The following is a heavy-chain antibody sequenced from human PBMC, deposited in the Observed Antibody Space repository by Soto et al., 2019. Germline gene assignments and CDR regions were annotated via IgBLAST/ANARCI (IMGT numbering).Heavy chain of an antibody. CDR1: GYTFTSYG. Sequence: SVKVSCKASGYTFTSYGSSWVRQDPGQGLEWMGGVIPFFGTSEYAQKFRDRVTITADESSNVAYMELSSLRSEDTAVYYCAAEIYLGGNCCNFGYWGQGTLVTVPQ. CDR2: VIPFFGTS. J-gene: IGHJ4*02. V-gene: IGHV1-69*13. D-gene: IGHD2-21*02. CDR3: AAEIYLGGNCCNFGY.